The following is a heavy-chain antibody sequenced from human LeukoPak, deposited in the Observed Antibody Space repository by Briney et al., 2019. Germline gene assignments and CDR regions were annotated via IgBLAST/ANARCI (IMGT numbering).Heavy chain of an antibody. CDR3: ARAIAVAGTHDY. D-gene: IGHD6-19*01. J-gene: IGHJ4*02. V-gene: IGHV1-8*01. Sequence: ASVEVSCKASGYTFTSYDINWVRQATGQGLEWMGWMNPNSGNTGYAQKFQGRVTMTRNTSISTAYMELSSLRSEDTAVYYCARAIAVAGTHDYWGQGTLVTVSS. CDR1: GYTFTSYD. CDR2: MNPNSGNT.